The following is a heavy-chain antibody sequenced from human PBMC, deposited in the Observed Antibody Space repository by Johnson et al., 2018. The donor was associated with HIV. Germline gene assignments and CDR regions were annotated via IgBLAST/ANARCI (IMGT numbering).Heavy chain of an antibody. Sequence: SLRLSCAASGFTFSSYAMHWVRQAPGKGLEWVAVISYDGSNKYYADSVKGRFTISRDNSKNTLYLQMNSLKTEDTAVYYCTTDPIAAAGPDAFDIWGQGTVVTVSS. J-gene: IGHJ3*02. D-gene: IGHD6-13*01. CDR3: TTDPIAAAGPDAFDI. V-gene: IGHV3-30*04. CDR1: GFTFSSYA. CDR2: ISYDGSNK.